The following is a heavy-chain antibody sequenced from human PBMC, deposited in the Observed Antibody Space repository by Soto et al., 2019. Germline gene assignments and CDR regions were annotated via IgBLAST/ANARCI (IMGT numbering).Heavy chain of an antibody. CDR3: ARDLHHMLSHKHYYYFLAV. Sequence: GGSLRLSCVASGFSFSDYSMTWMRQAPGGGLDFVAFISNTVITDYYADSVKGRFTISRDNARNSVYLQMDSLRAEDAAVYYCARDLHHMLSHKHYYYFLAVWGTGTTVTVSS. J-gene: IGHJ6*03. V-gene: IGHV3-11*01. CDR1: GFSFSDYS. D-gene: IGHD3-16*01. CDR2: ISNTVITD.